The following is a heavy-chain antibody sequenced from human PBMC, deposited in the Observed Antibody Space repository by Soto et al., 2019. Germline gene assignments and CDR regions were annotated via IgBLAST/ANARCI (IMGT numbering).Heavy chain of an antibody. J-gene: IGHJ6*02. Sequence: GGSLRLSCAASGFTFTYYWMHWVRQAPGKGLVWVSRINNNGSSTDYADSVKGRFTISRDSAKNTLYLQMNSLRAEDTAVYYCARVEGYCSSPGCYINYYYGMDVWGQGATVTVSS. CDR2: INNNGSST. CDR3: ARVEGYCSSPGCYINYYYGMDV. D-gene: IGHD2-2*02. CDR1: GFTFTYYW. V-gene: IGHV3-74*01.